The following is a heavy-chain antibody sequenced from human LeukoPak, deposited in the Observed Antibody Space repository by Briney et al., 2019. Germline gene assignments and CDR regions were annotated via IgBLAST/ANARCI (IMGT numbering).Heavy chain of an antibody. Sequence: SETLSLTCTVSGGSISSYYGSWIRQPAGKGLEWIGRIYTSGSTNYNPSLKSRVTMSVDTSKNQFSLKLSSVTAADTAVYYCAAQLRLFSLGYWGQGTLVTVSS. CDR2: IYTSGST. D-gene: IGHD2-2*01. CDR3: AAQLRLFSLGY. J-gene: IGHJ4*02. V-gene: IGHV4-4*07. CDR1: GGSISSYY.